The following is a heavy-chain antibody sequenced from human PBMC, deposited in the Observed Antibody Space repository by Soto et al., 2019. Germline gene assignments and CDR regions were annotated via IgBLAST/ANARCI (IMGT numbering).Heavy chain of an antibody. V-gene: IGHV3-30*02. Sequence: PXESLIHSCVGSGFIFSNNGMHWVRQTPGKGLEWAAFMSYDGSDTFYADSVKGRFTISRDNSKNTLFLHMSNLRAEDTAMYYCTIVRVADSALDHWGQGTLVTVSS. D-gene: IGHD3-10*02. J-gene: IGHJ4*02. CDR2: MSYDGSDT. CDR1: GFIFSNNG. CDR3: TIVRVADSALDH.